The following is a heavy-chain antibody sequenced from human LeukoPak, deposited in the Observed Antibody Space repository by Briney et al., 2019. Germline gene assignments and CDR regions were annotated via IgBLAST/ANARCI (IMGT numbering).Heavy chain of an antibody. V-gene: IGHV3-21*01. CDR1: GFTFSSYS. CDR2: ISSSSSYI. CDR3: TRGGGVSARLHY. D-gene: IGHD6-6*01. J-gene: IGHJ4*02. Sequence: GGSLRLSCAASGFTFSSYSMNWVRQAPGKGLEWVSSISSSSSYIYYADSVKGRFTISRDNAKNSLYLQMNSLRAEDTAVYYCTRGGGVSARLHYWGQGTLVTVSS.